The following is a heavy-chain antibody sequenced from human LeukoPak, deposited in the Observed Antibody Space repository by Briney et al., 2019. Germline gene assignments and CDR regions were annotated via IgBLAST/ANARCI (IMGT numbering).Heavy chain of an antibody. Sequence: PGGSLRLSCAASGFTFTSYAMSWVRQPPGKGLEWVSVIRGSGTVTYFADSVKGRFTVSRDNSKNTLYLKMSSLRAEDTAIYYCAKSLDYDGGVLWALPQYWGQGTLVTVSS. CDR3: AKSLDYDGGVLWALPQY. J-gene: IGHJ4*02. D-gene: IGHD3-22*01. CDR2: IRGSGTVT. V-gene: IGHV3-23*01. CDR1: GFTFTSYA.